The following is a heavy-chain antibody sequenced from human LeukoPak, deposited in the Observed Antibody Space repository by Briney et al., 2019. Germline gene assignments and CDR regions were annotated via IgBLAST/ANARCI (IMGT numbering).Heavy chain of an antibody. CDR3: SRLTYCYYGMDV. CDR1: GGSFSGYY. Sequence: SETLSLTCAVYGGSFSGYYWSWIRQPPGKGLEWIGEINHSGSTNYNPSLKSRVTISVDTSKNQFSLKLSSVTAADTAVYYCSRLTYCYYGMDVWGQGTTVTVSS. J-gene: IGHJ6*02. V-gene: IGHV4-34*01. CDR2: INHSGST. D-gene: IGHD6-13*01.